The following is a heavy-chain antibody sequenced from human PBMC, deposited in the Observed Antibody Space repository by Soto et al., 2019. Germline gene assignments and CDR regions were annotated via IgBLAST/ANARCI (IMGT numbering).Heavy chain of an antibody. V-gene: IGHV4-4*07. CDR3: AREGSYSAYNFAHGIQLWSFDF. CDR2: IFSSGST. CDR1: VGSINTFY. Sequence: AETLSLTCTVSVGSINTFYWKWFRQPAGKGLEWIGRIFSSGSTSFNPSLESRVAMSVDTSKNHFSLNLSSVTAADMAVYYCAREGSYSAYNFAHGIQLWSFDFWGQGALVTVSS. D-gene: IGHD5-12*01. J-gene: IGHJ4*02.